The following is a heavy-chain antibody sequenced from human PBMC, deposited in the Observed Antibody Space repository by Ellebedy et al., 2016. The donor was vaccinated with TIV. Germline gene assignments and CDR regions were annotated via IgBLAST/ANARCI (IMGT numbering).Heavy chain of an antibody. CDR2: IGGNGCRT. CDR3: AKARLKYDSNASQGMDV. J-gene: IGHJ6*02. CDR1: GFTFSDYA. D-gene: IGHD3-22*01. V-gene: IGHV3-23*01. Sequence: GESLKISCGGSGFTFSDYAMTWVRQAPGKGLEWVSAIGGNGCRTYYADPVKGRFTISSDNSKNPVYLEMNSLRADDTAVYYCAKARLKYDSNASQGMDVWGQGTTVTVSS.